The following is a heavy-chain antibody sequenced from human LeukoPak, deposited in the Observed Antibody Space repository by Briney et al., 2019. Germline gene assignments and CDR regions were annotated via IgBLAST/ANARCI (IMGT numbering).Heavy chain of an antibody. V-gene: IGHV3-23*01. CDR3: ARPLGSYGLFDY. J-gene: IGHJ4*02. CDR2: IGVGGTP. D-gene: IGHD3-16*01. CDR1: GFTFGSYS. Sequence: GGSLRLSCAASGFTFGSYSMSWVRQAPVKGLEWVSGIGVGGTPYYADSVKGRLTISRDNSKNSLYLQMNSLRAEDTAVYYCARPLGSYGLFDYWGQGTLVTAAS.